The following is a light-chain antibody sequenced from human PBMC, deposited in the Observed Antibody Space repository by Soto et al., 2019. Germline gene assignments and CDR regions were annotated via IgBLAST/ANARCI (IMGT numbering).Light chain of an antibody. Sequence: QSVLTQPASVSGSPGQSITISCTGTSSDIGRYNYVSWYQQYPGKAPKFMIYDVSNRPSGVSNHFSGSKSGNTASLTISGLQAEDEADYYCSSYISSSTDVFGTGTKVTVL. V-gene: IGLV2-14*01. CDR3: SSYISSSTDV. J-gene: IGLJ1*01. CDR2: DVS. CDR1: SSDIGRYNY.